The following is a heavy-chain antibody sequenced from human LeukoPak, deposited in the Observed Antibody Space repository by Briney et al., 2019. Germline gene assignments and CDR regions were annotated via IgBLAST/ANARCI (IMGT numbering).Heavy chain of an antibody. CDR3: ASSLYQLPHRVDY. Sequence: SETLSLTCTVSGGSISSGSYYWSWIRQPAGKGLEWIGRIYTSGSTNYNPSPKSRVTISVDTSKNQFSLKLSSVTAADTAVYYCASSLYQLPHRVDYWGQGTLVTVSS. V-gene: IGHV4-61*02. D-gene: IGHD2-2*01. CDR1: GGSISSGSYY. CDR2: IYTSGST. J-gene: IGHJ4*02.